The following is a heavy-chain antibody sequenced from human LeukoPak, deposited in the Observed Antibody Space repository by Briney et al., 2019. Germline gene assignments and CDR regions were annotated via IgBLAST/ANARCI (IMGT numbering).Heavy chain of an antibody. CDR2: ISYDGNNK. Sequence: GGSLRLSCAPSGFSFSSYAMHWVRQAPGKGLEWVAVISYDGNNKYYADSVKGRFTISRDNSKSTLFLQMNTLRAEDTAVYYCARDIVVAAATPGFYYYGMDVWGQGTTVTVSS. J-gene: IGHJ6*02. V-gene: IGHV3-30-3*01. D-gene: IGHD2-15*01. CDR1: GFSFSSYA. CDR3: ARDIVVAAATPGFYYYGMDV.